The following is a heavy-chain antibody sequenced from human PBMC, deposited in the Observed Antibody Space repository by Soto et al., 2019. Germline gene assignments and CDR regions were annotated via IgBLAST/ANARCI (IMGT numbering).Heavy chain of an antibody. CDR2: IYYSGRT. CDR3: ARWVGGGEDQGPGAFDI. J-gene: IGHJ3*02. D-gene: IGHD1-26*01. Sequence: QVQLQESGPGLVKPSETLSLTCTVSGGSISSYYWSWIRQPPGKGLEWIGYIYYSGRTNYNPSLKRRVTISVDTSKNQFSLKLSSVTAADTAVYYCARWVGGGEDQGPGAFDIWGQGTMVTVSS. CDR1: GGSISSYY. V-gene: IGHV4-59*01.